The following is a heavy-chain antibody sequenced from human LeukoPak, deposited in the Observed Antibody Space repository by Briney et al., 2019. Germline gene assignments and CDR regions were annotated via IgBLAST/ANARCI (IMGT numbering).Heavy chain of an antibody. Sequence: SVKVSCKASGGTFSSYAISWVRQAPGQGLEWMGRIIPILGIANYAQKFQGRVTITADKSTSTAYMELSSLRSEDTAVYYCASGHGSYRGFDYWGQGTLVTVSS. D-gene: IGHD1-26*01. CDR2: IIPILGIA. CDR3: ASGHGSYRGFDY. CDR1: GGTFSSYA. J-gene: IGHJ4*02. V-gene: IGHV1-69*04.